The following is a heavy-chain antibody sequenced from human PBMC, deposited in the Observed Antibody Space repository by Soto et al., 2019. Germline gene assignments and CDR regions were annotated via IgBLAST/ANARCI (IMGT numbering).Heavy chain of an antibody. CDR2: IFSNDEK. CDR3: ARYLPYSSNFFDC. J-gene: IGHJ4*02. D-gene: IGHD6-13*01. CDR1: GFSLSNAGMG. V-gene: IGHV2-26*01. Sequence: QVTLKESGPVLVKPTETLTLTCTVSGFSLSNAGMGVSWIRQPPGKALEWLAHIFSNDEKSYSTSLKRRLTISKDTSKSQVVLTMTRMDPVDTATFYCARYLPYSSNFFDCWGQGTLVTVYS.